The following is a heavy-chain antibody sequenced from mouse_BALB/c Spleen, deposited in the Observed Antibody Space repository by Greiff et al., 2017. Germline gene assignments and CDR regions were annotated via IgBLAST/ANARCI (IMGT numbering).Heavy chain of an antibody. CDR2: ISSGGST. D-gene: IGHD3-3*01. CDR3: ARGDKAMDY. CDR1: GFTFSSYA. V-gene: IGHV5-6-5*01. J-gene: IGHJ4*01. Sequence: DVMLVESGGGLVKPGGSLKLSCAASGFTFSSYAMSWVRQTPEKRLEWVASISSGGSTYYPDSVKGRFTISRDNARNILYLQMSRLRSEDTAMYYCARGDKAMDYWGQGTSVTVSS.